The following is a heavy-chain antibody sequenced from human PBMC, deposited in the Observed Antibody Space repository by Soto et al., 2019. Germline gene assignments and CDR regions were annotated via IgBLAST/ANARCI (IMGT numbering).Heavy chain of an antibody. CDR1: GFTFRTYN. CDR2: ISSSGSSI. V-gene: IGHV3-48*02. CDR3: AREQGLVAARPPSFDY. Sequence: GGSLRLSCAASGFTFRTYNMNWVRQAPGKGLEWVSYISSSGSSIYYADSMKGRFTISRDNGKNSLYLQMNSLRDEDTAVYYCAREQGLVAARPPSFDYWGQGTLVTVSS. J-gene: IGHJ4*02. D-gene: IGHD6-6*01.